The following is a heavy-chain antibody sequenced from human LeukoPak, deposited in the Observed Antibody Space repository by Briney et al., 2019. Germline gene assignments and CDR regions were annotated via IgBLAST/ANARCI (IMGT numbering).Heavy chain of an antibody. J-gene: IGHJ4*02. CDR1: GYTFTSYD. V-gene: IGHV1-8*01. Sequence: GASVEVSCKASGYTFTSYDINWVRQATGQGLEWMGWMNPNSGNTGYAQKFQGRVTMTRNTSISTAYMEVSSLGSEDTAVYYCARGASLRAVVVGATSSPPMPYDFWGQGTLVTVSS. CDR3: ARGASLRAVVVGATSSPPMPYDF. CDR2: MNPNSGNT. D-gene: IGHD2-15*01.